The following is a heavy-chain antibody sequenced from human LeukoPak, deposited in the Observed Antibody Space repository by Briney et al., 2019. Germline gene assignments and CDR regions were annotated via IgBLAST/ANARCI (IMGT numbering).Heavy chain of an antibody. CDR3: ASLHIVVVPAATFDY. J-gene: IGHJ4*02. CDR2: IYTSGST. D-gene: IGHD2-2*01. CDR1: GDSISSGSYY. Sequence: TSSETLSLTCTVSGDSISSGSYYWSWIRQPAGKGLEWIGRIYTSGSTNYNPSLKSRVTISVDTSKNQFSLKLSSVTAADTAVYYCASLHIVVVPAATFDYWGQGTLVTVSS. V-gene: IGHV4-61*02.